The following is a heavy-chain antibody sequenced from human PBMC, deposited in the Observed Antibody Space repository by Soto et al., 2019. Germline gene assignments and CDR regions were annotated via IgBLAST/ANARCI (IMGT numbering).Heavy chain of an antibody. Sequence: PGGSLRLSCAASGFTLSSYGMHWVRQAPGKGLEWVAVIWYDGSNKYYADSVKGRFTISRDNSKNTLYLQMNSLRAEDTAVYYCAREAGIAEAGSDFDWFDPWGQGTLVTVSS. CDR1: GFTLSSYG. V-gene: IGHV3-33*01. D-gene: IGHD6-13*01. CDR2: IWYDGSNK. J-gene: IGHJ5*02. CDR3: AREAGIAEAGSDFDWFDP.